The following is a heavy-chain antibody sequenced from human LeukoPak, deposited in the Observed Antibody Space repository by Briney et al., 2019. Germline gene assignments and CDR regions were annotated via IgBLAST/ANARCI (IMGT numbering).Heavy chain of an antibody. J-gene: IGHJ4*02. D-gene: IGHD3-22*01. V-gene: IGHV4-59*01. CDR3: ARGATYYYDSSGYLFDY. Sequence: PSETLSLTCTVSGGSINSYYWSWIRQPPGKGLEWIGYIYYSGSTNYNPSLKSRVTISVDTSKNQISLKLSSVTAADTAVYYCARGATYYYDSSGYLFDYWGQGTLVTVS. CDR2: IYYSGST. CDR1: GGSINSYY.